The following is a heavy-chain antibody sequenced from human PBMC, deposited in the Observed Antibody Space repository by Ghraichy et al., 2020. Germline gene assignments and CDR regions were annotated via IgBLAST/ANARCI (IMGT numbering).Heavy chain of an antibody. V-gene: IGHV3-15*01. CDR1: GFTFSNAW. CDR3: TTDQEGSGSYRDY. Sequence: GGSLRLSCAASGFTFSNAWMSWVRQAQGKGLEWVGRIKSKTDGGTTDYAAPVKGRFTISRDDSKNTLYLQMNSLKTEDTAVYYCTTDQEGSGSYRDYWGQGTLVTVSS. D-gene: IGHD3-10*01. CDR2: IKSKTDGGTT. J-gene: IGHJ4*02.